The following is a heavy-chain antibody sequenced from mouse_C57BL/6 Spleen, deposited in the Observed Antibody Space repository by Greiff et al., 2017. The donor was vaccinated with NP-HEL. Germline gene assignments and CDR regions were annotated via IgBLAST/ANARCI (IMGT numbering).Heavy chain of an antibody. CDR3: ARGRGYDYAMDY. CDR1: GYTFTDYY. CDR2: IYPGSGNT. J-gene: IGHJ4*01. Sequence: VQLQQSGAELVRPGASVKLSCKASGYTFTDYYINWVKQRPGQGLEWIARIYPGSGNTYYNEKFKGKATLTAEKSSSTAYMQLSSLTSEDSAVYFCARGRGYDYAMDYWGQGTSVTVSS. D-gene: IGHD2-2*01. V-gene: IGHV1-76*01.